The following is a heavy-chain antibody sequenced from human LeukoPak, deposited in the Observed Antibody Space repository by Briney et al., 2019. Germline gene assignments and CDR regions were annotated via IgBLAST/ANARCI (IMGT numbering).Heavy chain of an antibody. Sequence: SETLSLTCAVSGYSISSGYYWGWIRQPPGKGLEWIGGIYHSGSTYYNPSLKSRVTISVDTSKNQFSLKLSSVTAADTAVYYCARGTVTTPQYNWFDPWGQGTLVTVSS. J-gene: IGHJ5*02. CDR1: GYSISSGYY. V-gene: IGHV4-38-2*01. CDR2: IYHSGST. CDR3: ARGTVTTPQYNWFDP. D-gene: IGHD4-17*01.